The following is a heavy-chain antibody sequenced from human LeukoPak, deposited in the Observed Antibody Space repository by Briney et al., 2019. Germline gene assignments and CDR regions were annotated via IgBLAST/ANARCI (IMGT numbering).Heavy chain of an antibody. CDR3: AARGGMDV. V-gene: IGHV3-23*01. J-gene: IGHJ6*02. CDR2: ISGSGGST. Sequence: GVLRLSCAASGITVSGNYMSWVRQAPGKGLEWVSAISGSGGSTYYADSVKGRFTISRDNSKNTLYLQMNSLRAEDTAVYYCAARGGMDVWGQGTTVTVSS. CDR1: GITVSGNY.